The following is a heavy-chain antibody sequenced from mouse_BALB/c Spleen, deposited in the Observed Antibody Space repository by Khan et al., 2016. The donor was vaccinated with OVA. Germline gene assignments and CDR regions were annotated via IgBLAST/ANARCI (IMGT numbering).Heavy chain of an antibody. Sequence: QVQLKESGPGLVAPSQNLSITCTVSGFSLSDYGVSWIRQPPGKGLEWLGVIWGGGSKYYNSALKSRLSISKDNSKSQVFLKMSSLQSDDTAMFYCAKGVWSYYYTLDYWAQGTSVTVSS. J-gene: IGHJ4*01. CDR3: AKGVWSYYYTLDY. CDR2: IWGGGSK. V-gene: IGHV2-6-5*01. CDR1: GFSLSDYG.